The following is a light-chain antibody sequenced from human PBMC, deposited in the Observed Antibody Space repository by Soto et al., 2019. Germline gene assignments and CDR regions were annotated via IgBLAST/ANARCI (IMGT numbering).Light chain of an antibody. CDR3: SSYAGSNNRVV. J-gene: IGLJ2*01. V-gene: IGLV2-8*01. CDR2: EVN. CDR1: SSDVGGYDY. Sequence: QSALTQPPSASGSPGQSVTISCTGTSSDVGGYDYVSWYQQHPGKVPKLMIYEVNKRPSGVPNRFSGSKSGNTASLTVSGLQPEDEADYYCSSYAGSNNRVVFGGGTQLTVL.